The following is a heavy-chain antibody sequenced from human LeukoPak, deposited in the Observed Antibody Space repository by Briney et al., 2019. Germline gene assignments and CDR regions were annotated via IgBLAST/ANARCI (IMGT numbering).Heavy chain of an antibody. J-gene: IGHJ3*02. CDR2: INPSGGST. CDR3: ASLAAAGRNAFDI. D-gene: IGHD6-13*01. Sequence: GASVKVSCKASGYTFTSYYMHWVRQPPGQGLEWVGIINPSGGSTSYAQKFQGRVTMTRDTSTSTVYMELSSLRSEDTAVYYCASLAAAGRNAFDIWGQGTMVTVSS. CDR1: GYTFTSYY. V-gene: IGHV1-46*01.